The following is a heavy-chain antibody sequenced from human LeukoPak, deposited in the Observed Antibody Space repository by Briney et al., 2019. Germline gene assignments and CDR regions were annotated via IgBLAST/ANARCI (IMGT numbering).Heavy chain of an antibody. V-gene: IGHV1-18*01. J-gene: IGHJ4*02. D-gene: IGHD6-19*01. CDR2: ISGFNGYT. Sequence: GASVKVSGKASGNTFSNYGISWVRQAPGQGLEWMGWISGFNGYTRYAQNLQGRVTMTTDTSTSTAYMELRSLISDDTAVYYCARDQGYTSEWLDYWGQGTLVTVSS. CDR3: ARDQGYTSEWLDY. CDR1: GNTFSNYG.